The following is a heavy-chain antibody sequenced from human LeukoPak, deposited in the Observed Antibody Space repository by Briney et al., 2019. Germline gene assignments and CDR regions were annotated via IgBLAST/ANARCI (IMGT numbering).Heavy chain of an antibody. J-gene: IGHJ4*02. D-gene: IGHD3-22*01. Sequence: PGGSLRLSCAASGFTFNNYAMSWVRQAPGKGLEWVSRISGSGASTYYADSVKGRFTISRDNSKNTLYLQMNSLRAEDTAVYYCSRVMSDYSVRSGYALDYWGRGGLVSVSS. CDR2: ISGSGAST. V-gene: IGHV3-23*01. CDR1: GFTFNNYA. CDR3: SRVMSDYSVRSGYALDY.